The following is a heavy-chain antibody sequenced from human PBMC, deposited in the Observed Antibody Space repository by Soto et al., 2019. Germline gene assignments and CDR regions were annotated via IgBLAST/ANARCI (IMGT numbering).Heavy chain of an antibody. Sequence: PLGSLRLSCAASGFTFSSYAMHWVRQAPGKGLEWVAVISYDGSNKYYADSVKGRFTISRDNSKNTLYLQMNSLRAEDTAVYYCARVAPSYYDSSGYYYAGIDYWGQGTLVTVSS. CDR1: GFTFSSYA. D-gene: IGHD3-22*01. V-gene: IGHV3-30-3*01. CDR3: ARVAPSYYDSSGYYYAGIDY. J-gene: IGHJ4*02. CDR2: ISYDGSNK.